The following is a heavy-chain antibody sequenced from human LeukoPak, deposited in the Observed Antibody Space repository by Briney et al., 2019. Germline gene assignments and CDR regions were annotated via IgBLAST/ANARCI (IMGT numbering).Heavy chain of an antibody. CDR2: VDHSGGT. V-gene: IGHV4-38-2*02. CDR1: GYSLSSGYY. CDR3: AGFTFFRGVITFDY. Sequence: PSETLSLTCTVSGYSLSSGYYWGWIRQPPGKGLEWIGSVDHSGGTYYNPSLRSRVSISVDTFKNQFSLKLSSVTAADTAVYSCAGFTFFRGVITFDYWGQGTLVTVSS. J-gene: IGHJ4*02. D-gene: IGHD3-10*01.